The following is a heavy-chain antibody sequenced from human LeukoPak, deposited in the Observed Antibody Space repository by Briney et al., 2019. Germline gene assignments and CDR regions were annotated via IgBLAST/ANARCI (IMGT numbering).Heavy chain of an antibody. J-gene: IGHJ3*02. CDR1: GFTFSSYS. Sequence: GGSLRLSCAASGFTFSSYSMNWVRQAPGKGLEWVSSISSSSSYIYYADSVKGRLTISRDNAKNSLYLQMNSLRAEDTAVYYCARDLRIVATDAFDIWGQGTMVTVSS. V-gene: IGHV3-21*01. CDR2: ISSSSSYI. CDR3: ARDLRIVATDAFDI. D-gene: IGHD5-12*01.